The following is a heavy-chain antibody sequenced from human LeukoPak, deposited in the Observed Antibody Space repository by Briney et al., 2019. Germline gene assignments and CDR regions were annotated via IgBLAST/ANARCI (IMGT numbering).Heavy chain of an antibody. V-gene: IGHV1-2*02. CDR1: GYTFTGYY. J-gene: IGHJ4*02. D-gene: IGHD3-22*01. CDR3: ARDGDSSGYYPDY. Sequence: GASVKVSCKASGYTFTGYYIHWVRQAPGQGLEWMGWIKPNSGGTNYAQKFQGRVTMTRDTSISTAYMELSSLRSEDTAVYYCARDGDSSGYYPDYWGQGTLVTVSS. CDR2: IKPNSGGT.